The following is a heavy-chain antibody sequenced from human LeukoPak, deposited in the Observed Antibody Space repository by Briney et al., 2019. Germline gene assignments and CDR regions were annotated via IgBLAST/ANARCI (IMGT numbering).Heavy chain of an antibody. J-gene: IGHJ6*02. CDR2: ISSSSSYI. D-gene: IGHD3-10*01. Sequence: GGSLRLSCAASGFTFSSYSMNWVRQAPGKGLEWVSSISSSSSYIYYADSVKGRFTISRDNAKNSLYLQMNSLRAEDTAVYYCARVPTHYGSGSYYTNYYYYGMDVWGQGTTVTVSS. CDR3: ARVPTHYGSGSYYTNYYYYGMDV. CDR1: GFTFSSYS. V-gene: IGHV3-21*01.